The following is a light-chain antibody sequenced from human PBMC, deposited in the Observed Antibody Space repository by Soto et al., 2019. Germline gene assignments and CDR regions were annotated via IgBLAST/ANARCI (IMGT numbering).Light chain of an antibody. CDR2: TDS. CDR3: QQRYNWPIT. V-gene: IGKV3-11*02. Sequence: EILLTQSPSTLSLSPGERATLSCRASQSISGYLGWYQQKPGQAPRLLIYTDSNRATGIPARFSGSGSGRDFTLTISSLEPEDFSVYYCQQRYNWPITFGQGTRLEIK. CDR1: QSISGY. J-gene: IGKJ5*01.